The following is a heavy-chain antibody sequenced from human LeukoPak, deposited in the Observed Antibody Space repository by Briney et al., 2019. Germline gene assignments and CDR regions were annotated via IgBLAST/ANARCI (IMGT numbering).Heavy chain of an antibody. CDR3: ARDHSGSYRSYDY. CDR2: IKQDGSEK. V-gene: IGHV3-7*03. CDR1: GFIFSSYW. Sequence: QPGRSLRLSCAASGFIFSSYWMSWVRQAPGKGLEWVANIKQDGSEKYYVDSVKGRFTISRDNAKNSLYLQMNSLRAEDTALYYCARDHSGSYRSYDYWGQGTLVTVSS. J-gene: IGHJ4*02. D-gene: IGHD1-26*01.